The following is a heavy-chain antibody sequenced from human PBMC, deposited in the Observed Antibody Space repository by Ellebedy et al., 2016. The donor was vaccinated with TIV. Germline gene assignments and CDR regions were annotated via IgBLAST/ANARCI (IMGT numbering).Heavy chain of an antibody. CDR3: ATSVVGPRADY. D-gene: IGHD1-26*01. Sequence: GGSLRLSCKGSGYSFTSYWIGWVRQMPGKGLEWMGIIYPGDSDTRYSPSFQGQVTISADKSISTAYLQWSSLKASDTAMYYCATSVVGPRADYWGQGTLVTVSS. V-gene: IGHV5-51*01. CDR2: IYPGDSDT. CDR1: GYSFTSYW. J-gene: IGHJ4*02.